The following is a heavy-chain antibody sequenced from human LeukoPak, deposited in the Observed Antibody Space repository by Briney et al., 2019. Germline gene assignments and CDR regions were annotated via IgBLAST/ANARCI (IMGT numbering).Heavy chain of an antibody. CDR2: ISYDGSNK. Sequence: PGRSLRLSCAASGFTFSSYAMHWVRQAPGKGLGWVAVISYDGSNKYYADSVKGRFTISRDNSKNTLYLQMNSLRAEDTAVYYCARDRRSMVRGVILPDYWGQGTLVTVSS. CDR3: ARDRRSMVRGVILPDY. D-gene: IGHD3-10*01. CDR1: GFTFSSYA. J-gene: IGHJ4*02. V-gene: IGHV3-30*04.